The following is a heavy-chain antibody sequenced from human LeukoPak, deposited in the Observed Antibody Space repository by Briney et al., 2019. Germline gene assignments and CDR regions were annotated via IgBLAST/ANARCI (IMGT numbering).Heavy chain of an antibody. J-gene: IGHJ5*02. D-gene: IGHD4-17*01. CDR2: IYYSGST. CDR3: ARATVTTDGWFDP. Sequence: SETLSLTCTVSGGSISSSSHYWGWIRQPPGKGLEWIESIYYSGSTYYNPSFKSRVTISVDTSRNQFSLKLSAVNAADRAVYYCARATVTTDGWFDPWGRGTLVTVSS. V-gene: IGHV4-39*01. CDR1: GGSISSSSHY.